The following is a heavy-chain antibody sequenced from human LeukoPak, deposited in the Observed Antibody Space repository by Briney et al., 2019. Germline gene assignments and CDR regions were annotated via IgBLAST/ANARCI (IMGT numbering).Heavy chain of an antibody. J-gene: IGHJ4*02. V-gene: IGHV3-74*01. Sequence: PGGSLRLSCAASGFTFNTYWMQWVRQGPGKGLVWVSRINRDGSSRSYADSVKGRFTISRDNAKNSLYLQMNSLRAEDTAVYYCARDLELLGEDRYFDYWGQGTLVTVSS. D-gene: IGHD1-26*01. CDR2: INRDGSSR. CDR3: ARDLELLGEDRYFDY. CDR1: GFTFNTYW.